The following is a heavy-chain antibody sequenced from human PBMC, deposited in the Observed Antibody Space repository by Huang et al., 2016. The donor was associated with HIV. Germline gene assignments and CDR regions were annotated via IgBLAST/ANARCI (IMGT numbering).Heavy chain of an antibody. J-gene: IGHJ4*02. CDR3: AKDSDYNWHHCDY. V-gene: IGHV3-23*01. CDR2: ISGSGLTT. CDR1: YA. D-gene: IGHD1-1*01. Sequence: YAMSWVRQAPGKGLEWVSTISGSGLTTYYADSVTGRFTISRDNSKNPLYLQINSLRAEDTAVYYCAKDSDYNWHHCDYWGQGNLVSVSS.